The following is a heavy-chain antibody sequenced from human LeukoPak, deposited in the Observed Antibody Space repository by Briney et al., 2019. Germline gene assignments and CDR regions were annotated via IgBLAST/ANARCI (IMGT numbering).Heavy chain of an antibody. D-gene: IGHD2-8*01. V-gene: IGHV3-15*01. CDR3: TEGYCTNGVCSSLDY. CDR2: IKSKTDGGTT. J-gene: IGHJ4*02. CDR1: GSTFSSYS. Sequence: PGGSLRLSCAASGSTFSSYSMNWVRQAPGKGLEWVGRIKSKTDGGTTDYAAPVKGRFTISRDDSKNKLYLQMNSLKTEDTAVYYCTEGYCTNGVCSSLDYWGQGTLVTVSS.